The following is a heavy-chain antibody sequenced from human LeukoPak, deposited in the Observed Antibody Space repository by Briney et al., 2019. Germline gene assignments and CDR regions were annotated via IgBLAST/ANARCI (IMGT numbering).Heavy chain of an antibody. CDR3: ARLPYCSSATCHNNWFDS. CDR1: GYSFISYW. D-gene: IGHD2-2*01. J-gene: IGHJ5*01. CDR2: IHPGDSDT. V-gene: IGHV5-51*01. Sequence: GESLKISCKGSGYSFISYWLGWVRQMPGKGLEWMGIIHPGDSDTRYSPSFQGQVTISADKSISTAYLQWSSLKASDTAMYYCARLPYCSSATCHNNWFDSWGQGTLVTVSS.